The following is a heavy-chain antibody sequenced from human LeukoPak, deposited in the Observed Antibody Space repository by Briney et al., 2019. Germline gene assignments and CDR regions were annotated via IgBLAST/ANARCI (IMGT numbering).Heavy chain of an antibody. CDR1: GYTFTGYY. Sequence: GASVKVSCKASGYTFTGYYMHWVRQAPGQGLEWMGWINPNSGGTNYAQKFQGRVTMTRDTSISTAYMELTRLRSDDTAVYYCARDIGPVYGSRGHMAHWGQGTLVTVSS. CDR2: INPNSGGT. V-gene: IGHV1-2*02. CDR3: ARDIGPVYGSRGHMAH. J-gene: IGHJ4*02. D-gene: IGHD3-22*01.